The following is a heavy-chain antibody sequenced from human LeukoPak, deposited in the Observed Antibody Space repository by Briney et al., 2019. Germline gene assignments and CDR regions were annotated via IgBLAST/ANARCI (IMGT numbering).Heavy chain of an antibody. V-gene: IGHV3-9*01. Sequence: GGSLRLSCAASGFTFDDYAMHWVRQAPGKGLEWVSGISWNSGSIGYADSVKGRFTISRDNAKNSLYLQMNSLRAEDTALYYCAYRGCSSTSCYAGPGGTDYWGQGTLVTVSS. CDR3: AYRGCSSTSCYAGPGGTDY. CDR2: ISWNSGSI. D-gene: IGHD2-2*01. CDR1: GFTFDDYA. J-gene: IGHJ4*02.